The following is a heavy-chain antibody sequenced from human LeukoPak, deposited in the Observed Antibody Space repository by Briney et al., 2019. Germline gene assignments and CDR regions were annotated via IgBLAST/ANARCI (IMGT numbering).Heavy chain of an antibody. CDR3: AISEDLERRSLDY. D-gene: IGHD1-1*01. CDR1: GGTFSSYY. V-gene: IGHV4-34*08. J-gene: IGHJ4*02. Sequence: SETLSLTCAVYGGTFSSYYWSWIRQPPGKGLEWIGEINHSGSTKYNPSLKSRVAISVDTSKNQFAMKLSSVAAADTAVYYCAISEDLERRSLDYWGQGTLVTVSS. CDR2: INHSGST.